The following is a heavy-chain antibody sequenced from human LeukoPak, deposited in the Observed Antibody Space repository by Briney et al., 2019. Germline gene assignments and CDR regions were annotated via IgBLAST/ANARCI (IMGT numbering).Heavy chain of an antibody. D-gene: IGHD3-10*01. CDR3: AKDRHYYGSGSFYTYFDY. J-gene: IGHJ4*02. V-gene: IGHV3-23*01. Sequence: GGSPRLSCAASGFTFNSYAMSWVRQAPGKRLEWVSLISGSGGSTYNADSVKGRFTISRDNSQNTLYLQMNSLRAEDTAVYYCAKDRHYYGSGSFYTYFDYWGQGTLVTVSS. CDR2: ISGSGGST. CDR1: GFTFNSYA.